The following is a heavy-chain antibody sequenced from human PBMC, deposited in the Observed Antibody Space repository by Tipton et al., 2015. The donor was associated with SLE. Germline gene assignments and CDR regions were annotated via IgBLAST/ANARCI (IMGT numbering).Heavy chain of an antibody. CDR3: ARVRCSSTSCYYFDY. J-gene: IGHJ4*02. D-gene: IGHD2-2*01. Sequence: TLSLTCTVSGGSISSYYWSWIRQPAGKGLEWIGRIYTSGSTNYNPSLKSRVSISVDTSKNQFSLKLSTVTAADTAVYYCARVRCSSTSCYYFDYWGQGTLVTVSS. CDR1: GGSISSYY. V-gene: IGHV4-4*07. CDR2: IYTSGST.